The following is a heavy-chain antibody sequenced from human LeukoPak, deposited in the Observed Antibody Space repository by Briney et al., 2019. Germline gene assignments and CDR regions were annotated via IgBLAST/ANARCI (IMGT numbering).Heavy chain of an antibody. V-gene: IGHV3-21*06. CDR1: GLTFSTSG. CDR2: IGPTGSDR. D-gene: IGHD1-14*01. Sequence: GGSLRLSCTASGLTFSTSGFNWVRQAPGKGLEWVASIGPTGSDRYHADSIKGRFTIYRDNANNFLYLQMNSLRAEDTAVYYCATETNGRHYDYWGQGTLLTVSS. J-gene: IGHJ4*02. CDR3: ATETNGRHYDY.